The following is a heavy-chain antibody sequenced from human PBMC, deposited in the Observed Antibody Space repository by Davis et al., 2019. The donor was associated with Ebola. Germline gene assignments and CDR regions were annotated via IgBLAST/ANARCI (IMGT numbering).Heavy chain of an antibody. V-gene: IGHV5-51*01. CDR1: GFTFTDYW. D-gene: IGHD2-21*02. CDR2: IFTGDSDT. J-gene: IGHJ4*02. Sequence: GESLKISCKGSGFTFTDYWIGWVRQMPGKGLEWMGIIFTGDSDTRYTPSFKGQVTISADRSISTAFLQWSSLKASDTAMYCCARRASYCGGDCSDYWGQGTLVTVSS. CDR3: ARRASYCGGDCSDY.